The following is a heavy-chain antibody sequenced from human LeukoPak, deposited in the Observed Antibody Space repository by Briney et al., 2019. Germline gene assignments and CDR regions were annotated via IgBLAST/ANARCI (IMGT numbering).Heavy chain of an antibody. J-gene: IGHJ4*02. CDR1: GYSFTNYW. V-gene: IGHV5-51*01. CDR2: IYPGDSDT. CDR3: AKSPRAGGSYRSFDY. D-gene: IGHD1-26*01. Sequence: GESLKISCKGSGYSFTNYWIGWVRQIPGKGLEWMGIIYPGDSDTRYSPSFQGQVTISADKSISTAYLQWSSLKASDTAMYYCAKSPRAGGSYRSFDYWGQGTLVTVSP.